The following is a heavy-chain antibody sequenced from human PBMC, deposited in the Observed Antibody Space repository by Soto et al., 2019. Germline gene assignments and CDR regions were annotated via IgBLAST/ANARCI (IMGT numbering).Heavy chain of an antibody. CDR3: AKDGYSVTVFSLADY. CDR2: LSGSGGGT. D-gene: IGHD2-15*01. Sequence: GGSLRLSCTASGFTFSAYAMSWVRQAPGKGLEWVSALSGSGGGTYYADSVKGRFTISRDNSWNTLYLQMNSLRAEDTAVYYSAKDGYSVTVFSLADYWGQRTLVTVSS. V-gene: IGHV3-23*01. J-gene: IGHJ4*02. CDR1: GFTFSAYA.